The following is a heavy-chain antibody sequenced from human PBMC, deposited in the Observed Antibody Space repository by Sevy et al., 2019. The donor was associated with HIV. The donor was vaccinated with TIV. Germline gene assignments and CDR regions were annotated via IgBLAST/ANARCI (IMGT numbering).Heavy chain of an antibody. CDR2: IYPGDSDT. CDR1: GYSFTSYW. V-gene: IGHV5-51*01. J-gene: IGHJ4*02. D-gene: IGHD2-21*01. Sequence: GESLKISCKGSGYSFTSYWIGWVRQMPGKGLEWMGIIYPGDSDTRYSPSFQGQVTISADKSISTAYLQWRSLKASDTAMYYCARRLAAYCGGDCYSGDFDYWGQGTLVTVSS. CDR3: ARRLAAYCGGDCYSGDFDY.